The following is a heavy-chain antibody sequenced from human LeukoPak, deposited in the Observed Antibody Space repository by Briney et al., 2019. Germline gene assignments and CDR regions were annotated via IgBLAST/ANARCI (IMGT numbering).Heavy chain of an antibody. D-gene: IGHD3-22*01. V-gene: IGHV4-59*01. CDR1: DGSISSYY. CDR2: IHYSGST. CDR3: ARWGYFDSSGYFVAEY. J-gene: IGHJ4*02. Sequence: SEALSLTCTVSDGSISSYYWSWIRQPPGKGLEYIGWIHYSGSTDYNPSLKSRVTISLDRSKRQLSLNLRSVTAADTAVYYCARWGYFDSSGYFVAEYRGQGTLVTVSS.